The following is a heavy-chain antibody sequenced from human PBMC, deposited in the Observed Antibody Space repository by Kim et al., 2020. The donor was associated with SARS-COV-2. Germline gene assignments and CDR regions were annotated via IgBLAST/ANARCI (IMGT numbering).Heavy chain of an antibody. CDR2: IYYSGST. D-gene: IGHD3-3*01. CDR3: ARAHRTIFGVVEYMDV. CDR1: GGSISSGGSY. Sequence: SETLSLTCTVSGGSISSGGSYWSWIRQHPGKGLEWIGYIYYSGSTYYNLSLKSRVTISVDTSKNQFSLKLSSVTAADTAVYYCARAHRTIFGVVEYMDVWGQVTTVAVSS. J-gene: IGHJ6*02. V-gene: IGHV4-31*03.